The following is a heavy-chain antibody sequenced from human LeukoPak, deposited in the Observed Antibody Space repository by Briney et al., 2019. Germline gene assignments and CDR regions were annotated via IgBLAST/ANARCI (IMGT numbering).Heavy chain of an antibody. CDR3: ARGYCSSTSCYFDY. V-gene: IGHV3-30*02. CDR1: GFTFSSYG. J-gene: IGHJ4*02. CDR2: IRYDGSNK. D-gene: IGHD2-2*01. Sequence: PGGSLRLSCAASGFTFSSYGMHWVRQAPGKGLEWVAFIRYDGSNKYYADSVKGRFTISRDNSKNTLYLQMNSLRAEDTAVYYCARGYCSSTSCYFDYWGQGTLVTVSS.